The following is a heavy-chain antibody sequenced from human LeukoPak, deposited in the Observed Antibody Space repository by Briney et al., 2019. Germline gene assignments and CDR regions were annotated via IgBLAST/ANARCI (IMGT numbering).Heavy chain of an antibody. Sequence: GASVTVTFKASGYTFTGYYRHWVRQPPGQGLEWMGWINPNSGGTNYAQKFQGRVTMTRDTSISTAYMELSRLRSDDTAVYYCASLGTIFGVVCWFDPWGQGTVFSVSS. CDR3: ASLGTIFGVVCWFDP. CDR1: GYTFTGYY. J-gene: IGHJ5*02. D-gene: IGHD3-3*01. CDR2: INPNSGGT. V-gene: IGHV1-2*02.